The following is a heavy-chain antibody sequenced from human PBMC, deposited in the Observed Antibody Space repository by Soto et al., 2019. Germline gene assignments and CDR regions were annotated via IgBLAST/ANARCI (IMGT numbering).Heavy chain of an antibody. Sequence: EVQLLESGGGLVQPGGSLRLSCVGSGFSFRKYAMNWVRQAPGKGLEWVSGISGSGGSGRGFYADPAKGRFTISRDNSKNTLYLEMNSLRAEDTAVYYCAKDLDDYSSAIDFWGQGTLVTVSS. CDR1: GFSFRKYA. CDR2: ISGSGGSGRG. D-gene: IGHD4-4*01. J-gene: IGHJ4*02. V-gene: IGHV3-23*01. CDR3: AKDLDDYSSAIDF.